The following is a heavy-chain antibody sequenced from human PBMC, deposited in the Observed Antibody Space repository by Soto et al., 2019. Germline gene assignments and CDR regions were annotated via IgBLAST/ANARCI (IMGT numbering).Heavy chain of an antibody. J-gene: IGHJ6*03. CDR1: GYSFTNYG. D-gene: IGHD6-19*01. CDR3: ARDRGVAPPVAGNTVDYYYMDA. CDR2: ISAYNGNT. V-gene: IGHV1-18*01. Sequence: QDQLVQSGVEVKKPGASVKVSCKASGYSFTNYGITWVRQAPGQGFEWMGWISAYNGNTNYAQKFQGRVTMTTDASTSTAYLELRSLRYDDTAVYYCARDRGVAPPVAGNTVDYYYMDAWGKGTTLPVSS.